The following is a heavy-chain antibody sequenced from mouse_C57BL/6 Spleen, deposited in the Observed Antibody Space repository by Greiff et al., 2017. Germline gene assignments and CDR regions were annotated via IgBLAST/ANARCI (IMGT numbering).Heavy chain of an antibody. CDR1: GYTFTDYE. CDR2: IDPETGGT. J-gene: IGHJ3*01. V-gene: IGHV1-15*01. D-gene: IGHD1-1*01. CDR3: TRSLYYYCPWFAY. Sequence: VQLQQSGAELVRPGASVTLSCKASGYTFTDYEMHWVKQTPVHGLEWIGAIDPETGGTAYNQKFKGKAILTADKSSSTAYMELRSLTSEDSAVYYCTRSLYYYCPWFAYWGQGTLVTVSA.